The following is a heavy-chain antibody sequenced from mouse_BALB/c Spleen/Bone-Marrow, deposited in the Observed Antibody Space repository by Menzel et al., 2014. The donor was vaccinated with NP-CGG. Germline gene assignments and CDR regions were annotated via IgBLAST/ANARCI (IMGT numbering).Heavy chain of an antibody. J-gene: IGHJ2*01. CDR3: ARDYDGYYFDY. CDR2: IDPYNGGT. Sequence: EVQLVESGPELVKPGASVKVSCKASGYAFTSYNMYWVKQSHGKSLEWIGYIDPYNGGTSYNQKFKGKATLTVDKSSSTAYMELLSLTSEDSAVYYCARDYDGYYFDYWGQGTTLTVSS. V-gene: IGHV1S135*01. D-gene: IGHD2-4*01. CDR1: GYAFTSYN.